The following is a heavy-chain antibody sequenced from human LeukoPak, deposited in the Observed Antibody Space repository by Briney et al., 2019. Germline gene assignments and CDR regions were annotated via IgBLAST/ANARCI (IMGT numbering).Heavy chain of an antibody. V-gene: IGHV4-31*03. Sequence: SQTLSLTCTVSGGSISSGGYYWSWIRQHPGKGLEWIGYIYYSGSTYYNPALKSRVTMSVDTSKNQFSLNLSSVTAADTAVYYCARDATGYDYLDYWGQGTLVTVSS. D-gene: IGHD5-12*01. J-gene: IGHJ4*02. CDR2: IYYSGST. CDR1: GGSISSGGYY. CDR3: ARDATGYDYLDY.